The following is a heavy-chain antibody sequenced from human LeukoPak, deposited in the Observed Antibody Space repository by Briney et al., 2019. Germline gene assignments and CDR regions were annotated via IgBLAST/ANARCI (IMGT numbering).Heavy chain of an antibody. V-gene: IGHV3-33*01. CDR3: ARGTGDRIDY. CDR2: IWYDGSNK. D-gene: IGHD2-21*01. J-gene: IGHJ4*02. Sequence: GGSLRLSCAAPGFTFSSYGMHWVRQAPGKGLEWVAVIWYDGSNKYYADSVKGRFTISRDNSKNTLYLQMNSLRAEDTAVYYCARGTGDRIDYWGQGTLVTVSS. CDR1: GFTFSSYG.